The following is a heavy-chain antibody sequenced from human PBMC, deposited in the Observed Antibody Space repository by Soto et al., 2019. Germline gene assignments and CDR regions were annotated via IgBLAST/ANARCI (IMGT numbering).Heavy chain of an antibody. Sequence: SETLSLTCAVYGGSFSGYYWSWIRQPPGKGLEWIGEINHSGSTNYNPSLKSRVTISVDTSKNQFSLKLSSVTAADTAVYYCARVAAYCGGDCYSYFDYWGQGTLVTVSS. J-gene: IGHJ4*02. CDR1: GGSFSGYY. CDR2: INHSGST. CDR3: ARVAAYCGGDCYSYFDY. V-gene: IGHV4-34*01. D-gene: IGHD2-21*02.